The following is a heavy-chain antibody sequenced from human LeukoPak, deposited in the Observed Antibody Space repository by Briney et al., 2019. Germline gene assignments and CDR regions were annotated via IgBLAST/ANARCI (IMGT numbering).Heavy chain of an antibody. J-gene: IGHJ5*02. D-gene: IGHD2-8*01. CDR2: IYYSGST. Sequence: PSETLSLTCTVSGGSISSGGYYWSWIRQHPGKGLEWIGYIYYSGSTYYNPSLKSRVTISVDTSKNQFSLKLSSVTAADTAVYYCARGVNGYWFDPWGQGTLVTVSS. CDR1: GGSISSGGYY. CDR3: ARGVNGYWFDP. V-gene: IGHV4-31*03.